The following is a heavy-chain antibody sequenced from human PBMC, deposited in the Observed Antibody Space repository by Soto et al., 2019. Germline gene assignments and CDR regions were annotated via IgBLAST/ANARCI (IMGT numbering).Heavy chain of an antibody. V-gene: IGHV3-23*01. CDR3: AKGLTTVQNNWFDS. J-gene: IGHJ5*01. CDR2: ISRSGIST. Sequence: HPGGSLRLSCAASGFTFSNYAMSWVRQAPGKGLEWISTISRSGISTYYADSVKGRFTISRDNSKTTLYLQMNSLRAEDTAVYYCAKGLTTVQNNWFDSWGQGSLVTVSS. CDR1: GFTFSNYA. D-gene: IGHD4-17*01.